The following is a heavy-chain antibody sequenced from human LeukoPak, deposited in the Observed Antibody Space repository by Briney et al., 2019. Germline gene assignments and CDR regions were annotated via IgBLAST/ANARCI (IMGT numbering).Heavy chain of an antibody. V-gene: IGHV4-59*01. D-gene: IGHD3-9*01. CDR3: ARRRDRYYFDY. CDR1: GGSMSTYY. Sequence: SETLSLTCTVSGGSMSTYYWSWIRQPPEKGLHWIGNIYYSGNTNYNPSLKSRVTISVDTSKNQFSLILSSVTAADTAVYYCARRRDRYYFDYWGQGILVTVSS. CDR2: IYYSGNT. J-gene: IGHJ4*02.